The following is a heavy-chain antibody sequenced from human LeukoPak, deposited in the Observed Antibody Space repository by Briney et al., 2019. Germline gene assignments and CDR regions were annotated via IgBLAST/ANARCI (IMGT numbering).Heavy chain of an antibody. V-gene: IGHV1-24*01. CDR1: GYTLTELS. CDR3: ARDTFWNRHSEAFDI. D-gene: IGHD1-1*01. CDR2: FDPEDGET. Sequence: GASVKVSCKVSGYTLTELSMHWVRQAPGKGLEWMGGFDPEDGETIYAQKFQGRVTMTEDTSTDTAYMELSSLRSEDTAVYYCARDTFWNRHSEAFDIWGQGTMVTVSS. J-gene: IGHJ3*02.